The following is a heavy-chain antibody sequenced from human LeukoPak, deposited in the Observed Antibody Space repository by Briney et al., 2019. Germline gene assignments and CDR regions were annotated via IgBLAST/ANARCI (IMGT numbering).Heavy chain of an antibody. D-gene: IGHD6-13*01. Sequence: ASVKVSCKASGYTFTGYYMHWVRQAPGQGLEWMGWINPNSGGTNYAQKFQGWVTMTRDTSISTAYMELSRLRSGDTAVYYCARDLGYLAATGMYPAALFDYWGQGTLVIVSS. CDR3: ARDLGYLAATGMYPAALFDY. CDR2: INPNSGGT. CDR1: GYTFTGYY. J-gene: IGHJ4*02. V-gene: IGHV1-2*04.